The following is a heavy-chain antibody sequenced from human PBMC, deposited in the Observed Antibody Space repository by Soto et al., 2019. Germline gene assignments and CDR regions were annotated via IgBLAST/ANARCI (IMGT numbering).Heavy chain of an antibody. CDR1: GYTFTSYA. Sequence: ASVKVSCKASGYTFTSYAMHWVRQAPGQRLEWMGWINAGNGNTKYSQKFQGRVTITRDTSTSTAYMELRSLRSDDTAVYYCARGVGSGSYYNQYNWFDPWGQGTLVPVSS. V-gene: IGHV1-3*01. CDR3: ARGVGSGSYYNQYNWFDP. CDR2: INAGNGNT. J-gene: IGHJ5*02. D-gene: IGHD3-10*01.